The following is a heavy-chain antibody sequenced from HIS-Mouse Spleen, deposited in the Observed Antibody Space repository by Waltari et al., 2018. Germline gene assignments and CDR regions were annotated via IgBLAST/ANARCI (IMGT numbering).Heavy chain of an antibody. J-gene: IGHJ4*02. CDR3: ARGRRYYGSGSYGSFDY. CDR2: IYYSGST. V-gene: IGHV4-39*07. CDR1: GGSISSSSYY. D-gene: IGHD3-10*01. Sequence: QLQLQESGPGLVKPSETLSLTCTVSGGSISSSSYYWGWIRQHPGKGLEWIGSIYYSGSTYYNPSLKSRVTISVDTSKNQFSLKLSSVTAADTAVYYCARGRRYYGSGSYGSFDYWGQGTLVTVSS.